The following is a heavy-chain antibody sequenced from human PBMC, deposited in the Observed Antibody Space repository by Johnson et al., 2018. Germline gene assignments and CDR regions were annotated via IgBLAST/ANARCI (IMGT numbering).Heavy chain of an antibody. CDR1: GFTFDDYA. CDR3: AKDTFEDSSSSGAFDI. J-gene: IGHJ3*02. D-gene: IGHD6-6*01. Sequence: VQLVQSGGGLVQPGRSLRLSCAASGFTFDDYAMHWVRQAPGKGLEWVSGISWNSGSLGYADSVKGRFTISRDNAKNSLYLQMNSLRAEDTALYYCAKDTFEDSSSSGAFDIWGQGTMVTVSS. V-gene: IGHV3-9*01. CDR2: ISWNSGSL.